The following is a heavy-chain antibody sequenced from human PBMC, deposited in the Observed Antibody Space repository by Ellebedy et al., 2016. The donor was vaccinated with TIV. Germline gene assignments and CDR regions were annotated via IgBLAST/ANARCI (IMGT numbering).Heavy chain of an antibody. CDR1: GFTFSSYA. J-gene: IGHJ4*02. D-gene: IGHD1-26*01. CDR3: ASGSDFDY. Sequence: GESLKISCAASGFTFSSYAMHWVRQAPGKGLEWVAVISYDGSNKYYADSVKGRFTISRDNSKNTLYLQMNSLRAEGTAVYYCASGSDFDYWGQGTLVTVSS. V-gene: IGHV3-30-3*01. CDR2: ISYDGSNK.